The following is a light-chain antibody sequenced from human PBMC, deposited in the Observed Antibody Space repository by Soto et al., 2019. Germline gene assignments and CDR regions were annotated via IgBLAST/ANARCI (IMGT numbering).Light chain of an antibody. CDR3: SSYAGSNNLGV. J-gene: IGLJ2*01. V-gene: IGLV2-8*01. CDR2: EVN. Sequence: QSALTQPPSASGSPGQSVTISCTGTSSDVGGYNYVSWYQQHPGKAPKLMIYEVNKRPSGVPDRFSGSKSGNTASLTVSGLQAEDEVDYYCSSYAGSNNLGVFGGGTKVTVL. CDR1: SSDVGGYNY.